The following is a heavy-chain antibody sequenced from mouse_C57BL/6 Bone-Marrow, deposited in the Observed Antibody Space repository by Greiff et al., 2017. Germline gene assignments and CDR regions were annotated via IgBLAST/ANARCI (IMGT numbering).Heavy chain of an antibody. Sequence: VKLMESGAELVKPGASVKISCKASGYAFSSYWMNWVKQRPGKGLEWIGQIYPGDGDTNYNGKFKGKATLTADKSSSTAYMQLSSLTSEDSAVYFCARSGDYGSSYNFDYWGQGTTLTVSS. CDR1: GYAFSSYW. J-gene: IGHJ2*01. V-gene: IGHV1-80*01. D-gene: IGHD1-1*01. CDR2: IYPGDGDT. CDR3: ARSGDYGSSYNFDY.